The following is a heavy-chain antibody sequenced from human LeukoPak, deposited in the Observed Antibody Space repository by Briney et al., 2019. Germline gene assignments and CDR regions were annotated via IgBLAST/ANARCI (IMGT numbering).Heavy chain of an antibody. CDR3: ARVIQVPGIAAEGGWFDP. D-gene: IGHD6-13*01. V-gene: IGHV4-39*07. CDR1: GGSISSSSYY. Sequence: PSETLSLTCTVSGGSISSSSYYWGWIRQPPGKGLEWIGSIYYSGSTYYNPSLKSRVTISVDTSKNQFSLKLSSVTAADTAVYYCARVIQVPGIAAEGGWFDPWGQGTLVTVSS. CDR2: IYYSGST. J-gene: IGHJ5*02.